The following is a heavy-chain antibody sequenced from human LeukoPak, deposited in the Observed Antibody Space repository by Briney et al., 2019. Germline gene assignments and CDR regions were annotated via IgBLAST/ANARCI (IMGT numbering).Heavy chain of an antibody. Sequence: GESLKISCEGSGYSFSNYWIGWVRQMPGKGLEWMGIIYPGDYETRYSPSFQGLVTISVDKSISTAYLQWCSLKASDTAMYYCAIPPGYCGNDCSFDHWGQGTLVTVSS. J-gene: IGHJ4*02. CDR2: IYPGDYET. D-gene: IGHD2-21*02. CDR3: AIPPGYCGNDCSFDH. V-gene: IGHV5-51*01. CDR1: GYSFSNYW.